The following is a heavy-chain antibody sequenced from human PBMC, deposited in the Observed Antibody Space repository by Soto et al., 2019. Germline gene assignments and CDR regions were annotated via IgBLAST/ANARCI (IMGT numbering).Heavy chain of an antibody. D-gene: IGHD3-9*01. Sequence: PSEILSLTCTVSGGSISSGDYYWSWIRQPPGKGLEWIGYIYYSGSTYYNPSLKSRVTISVDTSKNQFSLKLSSVTAADTAVYYCARGILTGYSFDYWGQGTLVTVSS. CDR3: ARGILTGYSFDY. J-gene: IGHJ4*02. V-gene: IGHV4-30-4*01. CDR1: GGSISSGDYY. CDR2: IYYSGST.